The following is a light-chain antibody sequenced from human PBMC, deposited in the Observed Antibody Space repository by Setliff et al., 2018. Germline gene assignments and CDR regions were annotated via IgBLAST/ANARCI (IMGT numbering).Light chain of an antibody. V-gene: IGLV2-14*03. Sequence: QSALTQPAAVPGPPGQSIAISCSGSSRDVGGYDFVSWYQQHPGKAPKLLIYEVIKRPSGVSDRFSGSKSGNTASLTISGLQAEDEADYYCLSYTSNPTHAVVGGGTKVTVL. CDR2: EVI. CDR3: LSYTSNPTHAV. J-gene: IGLJ2*01. CDR1: SRDVGGYDF.